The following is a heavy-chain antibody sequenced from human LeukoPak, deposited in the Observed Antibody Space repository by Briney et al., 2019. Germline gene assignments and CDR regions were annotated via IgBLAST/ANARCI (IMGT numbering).Heavy chain of an antibody. J-gene: IGHJ4*02. CDR1: GFTFSSYG. CDR2: ISYDGSNK. D-gene: IGHD3-3*01. Sequence: PGGSLRLSCAASGFTFSSYGMHWVRQAPGKGLEWVAVISYDGSNKYYADSVKGRFTISRDNSKNTLYLQMNSLRAEDTAVCYCAKDTHYDFWSGLDYWGQGTLVTVSS. CDR3: AKDTHYDFWSGLDY. V-gene: IGHV3-30*18.